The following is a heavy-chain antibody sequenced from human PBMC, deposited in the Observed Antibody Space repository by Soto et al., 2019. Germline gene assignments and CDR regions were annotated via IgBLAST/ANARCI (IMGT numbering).Heavy chain of an antibody. V-gene: IGHV3-33*03. D-gene: IGHD2-8*01. CDR2: IWYHGGNE. J-gene: IGHJ3*02. CDR3: ARRGCVKGVCYNSYDM. CDR1: GFTFSDFG. Sequence: QVQLVESGGGVVQPGRSLRLSCAVSGFTFSDFGMRWVRQAPGKGLEWVALIWYHGGNEEYADSVKGRFSISRDNSKNTLYLQMDSLRAEDTAVYYCARRGCVKGVCYNSYDMWGQGTMVTVSS.